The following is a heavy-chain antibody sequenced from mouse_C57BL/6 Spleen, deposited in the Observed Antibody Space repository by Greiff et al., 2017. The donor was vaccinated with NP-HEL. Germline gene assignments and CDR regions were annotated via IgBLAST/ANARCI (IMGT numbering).Heavy chain of an antibody. V-gene: IGHV5-4*03. CDR3: ARAPYYYGSSFHWYFDV. Sequence: EVMLVESGGGLVKPGGSLKLSCAASGFTFSSYAMSWVRQIPEKRLEWVATISDGGSYTYYPDNVKGRFTISRDNAKNNLYLQMSHLKSEDTAMYYCARAPYYYGSSFHWYFDVWGTGTTVTVSS. CDR1: GFTFSSYA. J-gene: IGHJ1*03. D-gene: IGHD1-1*01. CDR2: ISDGGSYT.